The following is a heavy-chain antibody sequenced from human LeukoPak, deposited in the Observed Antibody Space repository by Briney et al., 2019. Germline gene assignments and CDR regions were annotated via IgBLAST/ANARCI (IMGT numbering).Heavy chain of an antibody. V-gene: IGHV3-30*04. CDR2: ISYDGSNK. D-gene: IGHD2/OR15-2a*01. CDR1: GFTFSSYA. CDR3: ARGGILDY. Sequence: GGSLRLSCAASGFTFSSYAMHWVRQAPGKGLEWVAVISYDGSNKYYADSVKGRFTISRDNSKNTLNLQMNGLRAEDTAVYYCARGGILDYWGQGTLVTASS. J-gene: IGHJ4*02.